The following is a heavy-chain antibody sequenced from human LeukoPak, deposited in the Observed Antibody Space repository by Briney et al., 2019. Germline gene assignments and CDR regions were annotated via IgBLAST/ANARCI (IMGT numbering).Heavy chain of an antibody. Sequence: GGSLRLYCAASGFTFSNYWMCWVRKAPGKGLEWVANINEGGSEEYYVDSVKGRFTISRDNAENSLYLQMNSLRGEDTAVYYCARGRAAAFDNWGQGTLVTVSS. CDR2: INEGGSEE. CDR1: GFTFSNYW. D-gene: IGHD6-13*01. CDR3: ARGRAAAFDN. J-gene: IGHJ4*02. V-gene: IGHV3-7*03.